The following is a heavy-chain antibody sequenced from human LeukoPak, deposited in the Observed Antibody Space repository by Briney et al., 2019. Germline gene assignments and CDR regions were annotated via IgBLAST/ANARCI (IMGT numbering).Heavy chain of an antibody. V-gene: IGHV3-23*01. Sequence: GGSLRLSCAASGFTFSSYAMSWVRQAPGKGLEWVSAISGSGGSTYYADSVKGRFTISRDNSKNTLYLQMNCLRAEDTAVYYCAKVVGLLWFGEPSGAFDIWGQGTMVTVSS. CDR2: ISGSGGST. J-gene: IGHJ3*02. CDR3: AKVVGLLWFGEPSGAFDI. D-gene: IGHD3-10*01. CDR1: GFTFSSYA.